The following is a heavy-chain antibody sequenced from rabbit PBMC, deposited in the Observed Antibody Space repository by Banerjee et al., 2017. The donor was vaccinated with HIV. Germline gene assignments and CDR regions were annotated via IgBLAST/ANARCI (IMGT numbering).Heavy chain of an antibody. V-gene: IGHV1S45*01. CDR2: INSSSRNV. CDR1: GFTISNYH. J-gene: IGHJ4*01. D-gene: IGHD4-1*01. CDR3: ARDLAGVIGWNFNL. Sequence: QEQLKETGGGLVTPGGTLTLTCTASGFTISNYHMGWVRQAPGKGLEWIGCINSSSRNVVYASWATGRFTISKTSSTTVTLQMTSLTAADTATYFCARDLAGVIGWNFNLWGPGTLVTVS.